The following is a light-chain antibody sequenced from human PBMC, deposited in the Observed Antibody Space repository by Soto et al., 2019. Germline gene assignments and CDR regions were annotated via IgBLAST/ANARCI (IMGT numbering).Light chain of an antibody. J-gene: IGLJ1*01. CDR1: SSNIGAGYD. CDR3: QCYDSSLRGPYV. Sequence: QSVLTQPPSVSGAPGQRVTISCTGSSSNIGAGYDVHWYQQLPGTALKLLIYGNSNRPSGVPDRCSGSKSGTSASLAITGLKAEDEADYYGQCYDSSLRGPYVFGTGTKVTVL. V-gene: IGLV1-40*01. CDR2: GNS.